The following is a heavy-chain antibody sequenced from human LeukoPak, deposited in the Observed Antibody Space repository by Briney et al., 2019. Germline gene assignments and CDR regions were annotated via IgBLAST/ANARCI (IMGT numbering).Heavy chain of an antibody. V-gene: IGHV3-30*02. J-gene: IGHJ2*01. CDR3: AKDHPRATVVTPVWYFDL. CDR1: GFTFSNYG. CDR2: IRYDGSNK. Sequence: GGSLRLSCAASGFTFSNYGMHWVRQAPGKGLEWVAFIRYDGSNKYYADSVKGRFTISRDNSKNTLYLQMNSLRTEDTAVYYCAKDHPRATVVTPVWYFDLWGRGTLVTVSS. D-gene: IGHD4-23*01.